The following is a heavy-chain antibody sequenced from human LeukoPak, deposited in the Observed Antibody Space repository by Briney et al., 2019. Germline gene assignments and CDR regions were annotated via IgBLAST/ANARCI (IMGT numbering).Heavy chain of an antibody. CDR3: ARQKTYGSGSNYRAFDY. Sequence: PGGSPRLSCAASGFTFSSYEMNWVRQAPGKGLEWVSYISSSGSTIYYADSVKGRFTISRDNAKNSLYLQMNSLRAEDTAVYYCARQKTYGSGSNYRAFDYWGQGTLVTVSS. D-gene: IGHD3-10*01. CDR1: GFTFSSYE. J-gene: IGHJ4*02. CDR2: ISSSGSTI. V-gene: IGHV3-48*03.